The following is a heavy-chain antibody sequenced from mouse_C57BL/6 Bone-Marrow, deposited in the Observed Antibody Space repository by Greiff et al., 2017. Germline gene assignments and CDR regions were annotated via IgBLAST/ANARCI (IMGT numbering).Heavy chain of an antibody. Sequence: LVESGPELVKPGASVKISCKASGYAFSSSWMNWVKQRPGKGLEWIGRIYPGDGDTNYNGKFKGKATLTADKSSSTAYMQLSSLTSEDSAVYFCARERFITTVVEGTFDVWGTGTTVTVSS. D-gene: IGHD1-1*01. CDR3: ARERFITTVVEGTFDV. J-gene: IGHJ1*03. CDR1: GYAFSSSW. CDR2: IYPGDGDT. V-gene: IGHV1-82*01.